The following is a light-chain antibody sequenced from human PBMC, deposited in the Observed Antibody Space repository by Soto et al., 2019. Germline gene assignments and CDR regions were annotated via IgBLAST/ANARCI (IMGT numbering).Light chain of an antibody. CDR2: GAS. V-gene: IGKV3-20*01. J-gene: IGKJ4*01. CDR1: QSVGTD. CDR3: HQYDTSPRT. Sequence: EIVLTQSPGTLSLSPGERATLSCRASQSVGTDLAWYRQKPGQAPRLLIYGASSRATGIPDRFSGRGSGTDFTLTISRLDPEDFAVYYCHQYDTSPRTFGGGTKVEIK.